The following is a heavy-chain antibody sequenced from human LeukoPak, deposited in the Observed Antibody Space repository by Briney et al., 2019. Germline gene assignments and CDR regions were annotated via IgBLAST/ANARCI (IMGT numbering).Heavy chain of an antibody. J-gene: IGHJ4*02. Sequence: SEALSLTCTVSGGSISSSSYYWGWIRQPPGKGLEWIGEINHSGSTNYNPSLKSRVTISVDTSKNQFSLKLSSVTAADTAVYYCARSNCSSTSCSSGGFDYWGQGTLVTVSS. V-gene: IGHV4-39*07. D-gene: IGHD2-2*01. CDR1: GGSISSSSYY. CDR2: INHSGST. CDR3: ARSNCSSTSCSSGGFDY.